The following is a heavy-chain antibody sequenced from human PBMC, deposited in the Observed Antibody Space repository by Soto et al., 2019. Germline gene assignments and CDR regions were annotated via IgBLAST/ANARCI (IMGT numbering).Heavy chain of an antibody. J-gene: IGHJ4*02. CDR1: GFTFSSHV. CDR3: AKGPDSTYWEGY. V-gene: IGHV3-23*01. D-gene: IGHD2-8*02. CDR2: ISANGGST. Sequence: EVQVLESGGGLVQPGGSLRLSCVGSGFTFSSHVMTWVRQAPGKGLEWVSSISANGGSTYYAESVMGRFTISRDNSRNTLSLQMRSLRAEDTAVYYCAKGPDSTYWEGYWGQGTLVTVSS.